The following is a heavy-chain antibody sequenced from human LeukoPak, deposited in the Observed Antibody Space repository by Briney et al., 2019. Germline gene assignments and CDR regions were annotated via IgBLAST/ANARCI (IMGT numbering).Heavy chain of an antibody. CDR3: ARVLYSSSWYGWGNYYGMDV. J-gene: IGHJ6*02. V-gene: IGHV1-8*01. CDR1: GYTFTSYD. Sequence: ASVKVSCKASGYTFTSYDINWVRQATGQGLEWMGWMNPNSGNTGYAQKFQGRVTMTRNTSISTAYMELSSLRSEDTAVYYCARVLYSSSWYGWGNYYGMDVWGQGTTVTVSS. D-gene: IGHD6-13*01. CDR2: MNPNSGNT.